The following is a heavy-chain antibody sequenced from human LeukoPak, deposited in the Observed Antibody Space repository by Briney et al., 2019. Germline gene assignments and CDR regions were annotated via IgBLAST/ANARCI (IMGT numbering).Heavy chain of an antibody. CDR2: IIPIFGTA. CDR1: GGTFSSYA. CDR3: ARALAKLYCSSTSCPRGAFDI. V-gene: IGHV1-69*13. D-gene: IGHD2-2*01. Sequence: SVKVSCKASGGTFSSYAISWVRQAPGQGLEWMGGIIPIFGTANYAQKFQGRVTITADESTSTAYMELSSLRSEDTAVYYCARALAKLYCSSTSCPRGAFDIWGQGTMVTVSS. J-gene: IGHJ3*02.